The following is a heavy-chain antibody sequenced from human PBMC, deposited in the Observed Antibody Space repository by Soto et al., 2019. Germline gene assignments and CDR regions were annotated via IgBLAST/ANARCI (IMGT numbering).Heavy chain of an antibody. V-gene: IGHV1-46*01. CDR2: LNPSGGST. CDR1: GYTFTSYY. J-gene: IGHJ3*02. CDR3: ARDYRDSSEPDAFDI. D-gene: IGHD6-25*01. Sequence: ASVNVSCKASGYTFTSYYLHWVRPAPGQGLELMGILNPSGGSTSYAQKFQGRVTMTRDTSTSTVYMELSSLRSEDTAVYYCARDYRDSSEPDAFDIWGQGTMVTVSS.